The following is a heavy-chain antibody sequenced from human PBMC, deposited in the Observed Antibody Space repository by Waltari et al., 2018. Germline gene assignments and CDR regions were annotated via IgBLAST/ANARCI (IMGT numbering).Heavy chain of an antibody. CDR3: ARHSKIVVVPAANEYFQH. V-gene: IGHV4-39*01. Sequence: QLQLQESGPGLVKPSETLSLTCTVSGGSISSSSYYWGWIRQPPGKGLEWIGSIYYSGRTYYNPSRKSRVTISVDTSKNQFSLKLSSVTAADTAVYYCARHSKIVVVPAANEYFQHWGQGTLVTVSS. J-gene: IGHJ1*01. CDR2: IYYSGRT. CDR1: GGSISSSSYY. D-gene: IGHD2-2*01.